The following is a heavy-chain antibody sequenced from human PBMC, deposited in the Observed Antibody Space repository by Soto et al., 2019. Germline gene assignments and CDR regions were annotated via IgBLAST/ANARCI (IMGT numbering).Heavy chain of an antibody. J-gene: IGHJ4*02. Sequence: GASVKVSCKTSGYTFTGHYIHWVQQAPQQGPEWMGEIGPESGATRYAEKFRGRVTMTMDTSITTVYMELRNLSPDDTAVYYCGRGRSGQIVIFYWGQGTPVTVSS. CDR1: GYTFTGHY. CDR3: GRGRSGQIVIFY. D-gene: IGHD1-26*01. V-gene: IGHV1-2*03. CDR2: IGPESGAT.